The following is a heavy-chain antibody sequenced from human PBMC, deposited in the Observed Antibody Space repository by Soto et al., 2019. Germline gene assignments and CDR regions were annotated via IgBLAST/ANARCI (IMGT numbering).Heavy chain of an antibody. V-gene: IGHV3-48*01. D-gene: IGHD3-3*01. Sequence: GGSLRLSCAASGFTFSSYSMNWVRQAPGKGLEWVSYISGSSSTIYYADSVKGRFTISRDNAKNSLYLQMNSLRAEDTAVYYCARDWKRITIFGVATRAFDIWGQGTMVTVSS. CDR2: ISGSSSTI. CDR3: ARDWKRITIFGVATRAFDI. CDR1: GFTFSSYS. J-gene: IGHJ3*02.